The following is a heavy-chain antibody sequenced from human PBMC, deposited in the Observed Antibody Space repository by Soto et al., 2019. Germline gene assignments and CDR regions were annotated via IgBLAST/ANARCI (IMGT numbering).Heavy chain of an antibody. CDR1: GFSLSNARMG. CDR2: IFSNDEK. D-gene: IGHD1-26*01. Sequence: QVTLKESGPVLVKATETLTLTCTVSGFSLSNARMGVSWIRQPPGKALEWLARIFSNDEKTYSTSLMSRLTXSXXTSKSQVVLTMTNMDPVDTATYYCARISGSYSFDYWGQGTLVTVSS. CDR3: ARISGSYSFDY. J-gene: IGHJ4*02. V-gene: IGHV2-26*01.